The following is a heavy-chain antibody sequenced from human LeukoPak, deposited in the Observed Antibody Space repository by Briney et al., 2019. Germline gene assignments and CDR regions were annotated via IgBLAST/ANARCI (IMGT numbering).Heavy chain of an antibody. Sequence: SETLSLTCAVYGGSFSGYYWSWIRQPPGKGLEWIGEINHSGSTNYNPSLKSRVTISVDTSKNQFSLKLSSVTAADTAVYYCASGTGIQLWFYGGQGTLVTVSS. CDR2: INHSGST. J-gene: IGHJ4*02. CDR1: GGSFSGYY. D-gene: IGHD5-18*01. CDR3: ASGTGIQLWFY. V-gene: IGHV4-34*01.